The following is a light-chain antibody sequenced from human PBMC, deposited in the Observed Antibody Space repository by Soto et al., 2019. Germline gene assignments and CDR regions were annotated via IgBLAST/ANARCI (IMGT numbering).Light chain of an antibody. CDR2: EGS. CDR1: NSDVGGYNL. J-gene: IGLJ2*01. V-gene: IGLV2-23*01. CDR3: CSFAGSLVL. Sequence: QSALTQPASVSRSPGQSITFSCTGTNSDVGGYNLVSWYQHHPGKAPKLMIYEGSKRPSGVSDRFSGSKSGNTASLTISGLQAEDEADYYCCSFAGSLVLFGGGTKLTVL.